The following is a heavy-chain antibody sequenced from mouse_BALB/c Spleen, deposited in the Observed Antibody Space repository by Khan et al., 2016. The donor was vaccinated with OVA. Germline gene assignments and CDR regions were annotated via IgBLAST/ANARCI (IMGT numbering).Heavy chain of an antibody. V-gene: IGHV1-77*01. CDR3: AREWGSWFPY. Sequence: QVQLKQSGTELARPGASVKLSCKASGYIFIDYNINWVKQRTGPGLEWIGELSPGSGNTYYNEKFKGKATLTADKSSSTAYMQLSSLTSEDSAVYFGAREWGSWFPYWGQGTLITVSA. D-gene: IGHD1-3*01. CDR1: GYIFIDYN. J-gene: IGHJ3*01. CDR2: LSPGSGNT.